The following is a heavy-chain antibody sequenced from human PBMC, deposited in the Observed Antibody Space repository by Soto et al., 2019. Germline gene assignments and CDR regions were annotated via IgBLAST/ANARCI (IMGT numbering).Heavy chain of an antibody. Sequence: PGESLKISCKGSGYSFNNYGIAWVRQMPGEGLEWMGIIYPGDSDTRYSPSFQGQVTISVDRSIATTYLQWNSLKASDTAIYYCARLGPRGGDNDAFDSWGQGTLVTVSS. CDR3: ARLGPRGGDNDAFDS. D-gene: IGHD2-21*02. J-gene: IGHJ4*02. V-gene: IGHV5-51*01. CDR1: GYSFNNYG. CDR2: IYPGDSDT.